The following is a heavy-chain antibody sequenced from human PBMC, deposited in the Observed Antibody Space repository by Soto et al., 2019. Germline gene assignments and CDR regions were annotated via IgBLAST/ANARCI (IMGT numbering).Heavy chain of an antibody. Sequence: SETLTLTCAVYGGSFSGYYWSWIRQPPGKGLEWIGEINRSGSTNYNPSLKSRVTISVDTSKNQFSLKLSSVTAADTAVYYCARLGIAAASNWFDPWGQGTLVTVSS. CDR2: INRSGST. V-gene: IGHV4-34*01. J-gene: IGHJ5*02. CDR1: GGSFSGYY. D-gene: IGHD6-13*01. CDR3: ARLGIAAASNWFDP.